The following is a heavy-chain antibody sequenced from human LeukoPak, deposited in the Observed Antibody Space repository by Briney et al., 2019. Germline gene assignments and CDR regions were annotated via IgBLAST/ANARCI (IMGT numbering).Heavy chain of an antibody. CDR2: ISGSGGST. V-gene: IGHV3-23*01. J-gene: IGHJ4*02. CDR3: AKGAYYYDSSGYYYYFDY. Sequence: PGGSLRLSCAASGFTFSSYAMSWVRQAPGKGLEWVSAISGSGGSTYYADSVKGRFTISRDNSKNTLYLKMNSLRAEDTAVYYCAKGAYYYDSSGYYYYFDYWGQGTLVTVSS. CDR1: GFTFSSYA. D-gene: IGHD3-22*01.